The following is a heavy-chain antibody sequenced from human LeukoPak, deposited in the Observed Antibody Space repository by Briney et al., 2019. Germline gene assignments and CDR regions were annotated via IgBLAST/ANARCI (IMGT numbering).Heavy chain of an antibody. CDR2: INPNSGDT. CDR1: GYTFSDHC. J-gene: IGHJ4*02. Sequence: ASVKVSCKASGYTFSDHCMQWVRQAPGQGFEWLGWINPNSGDTSYARKFRGRVTMTRDMSLSTAYMELSRLTFDDTAVYYCARGALDPETVTNYFEYWAQGTLVTVSS. D-gene: IGHD4-17*01. CDR3: ARGALDPETVTNYFEY. V-gene: IGHV1-2*02.